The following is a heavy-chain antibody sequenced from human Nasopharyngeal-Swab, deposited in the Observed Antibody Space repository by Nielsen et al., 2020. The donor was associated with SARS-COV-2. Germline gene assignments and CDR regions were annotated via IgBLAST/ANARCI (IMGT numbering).Heavy chain of an antibody. Sequence: ASVKVSCKASAYTFTSYYIHWVRQTPGQGLEWMGVINPGVGSTSYAQKFQGRVTMTRDTSTSTVYMELSSLRSEDTAVYYCASHNYDFWSGYWSSYWYFDLWGRGTLVTVSS. CDR3: ASHNYDFWSGYWSSYWYFDL. CDR2: INPGVGST. J-gene: IGHJ2*01. CDR1: AYTFTSYY. D-gene: IGHD3-3*01. V-gene: IGHV1-46*01.